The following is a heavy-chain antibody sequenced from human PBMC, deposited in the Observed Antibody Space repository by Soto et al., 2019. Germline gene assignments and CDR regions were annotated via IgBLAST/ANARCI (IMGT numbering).Heavy chain of an antibody. CDR3: ARVQYSSGWDDFDY. J-gene: IGHJ4*02. V-gene: IGHV2-70*01. CDR1: GFSLSTSGMC. CDR2: IDWDDDK. D-gene: IGHD6-19*01. Sequence: SGPTLVNPTQTLTLTCTFSGFSLSTSGMCVSWIRQPPGKALEWLALIDWDDDKYYSTSLKTRLTISKDTSKNQVVLTMTNMDPVDTATYYCARVQYSSGWDDFDYWGQGTLVTVSS.